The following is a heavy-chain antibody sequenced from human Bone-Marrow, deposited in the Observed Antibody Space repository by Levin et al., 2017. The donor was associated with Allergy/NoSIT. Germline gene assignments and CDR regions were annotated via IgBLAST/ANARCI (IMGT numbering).Heavy chain of an antibody. D-gene: IGHD3-22*01. CDR3: ARGDYYDSSGYIDY. V-gene: IGHV2-70*17. CDR2: IDWDDDK. Sequence: SGPTLVKPTQTLTLTCTFSGFSLSTRGMCVSWIRQPPGEALEFLARIDWDDDKFYSTSLKTRLTISKDTSKNQVGLTMTNMDPVDTGTYYCARGDYYDSSGYIDYWGQGTLITVSS. J-gene: IGHJ4*02. CDR1: GFSLSTRGMC.